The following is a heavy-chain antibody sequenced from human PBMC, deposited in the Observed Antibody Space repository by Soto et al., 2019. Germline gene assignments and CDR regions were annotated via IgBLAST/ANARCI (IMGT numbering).Heavy chain of an antibody. Sequence: PSETLSLTCTVSGGSINSANYYWGWIRQPPGKGLEWIGNVYYRGTTYYNPSLKGRVTISVDTSKNQFSLTLSSVTAADSAVFFCVRHQRYSSGWYIDYWGQGTPVTVSS. CDR1: GGSINSANYY. V-gene: IGHV4-39*01. J-gene: IGHJ4*02. CDR3: VRHQRYSSGWYIDY. D-gene: IGHD6-19*01. CDR2: VYYRGTT.